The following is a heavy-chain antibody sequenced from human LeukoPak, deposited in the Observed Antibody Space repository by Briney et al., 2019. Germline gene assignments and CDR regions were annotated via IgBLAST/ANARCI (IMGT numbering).Heavy chain of an antibody. CDR1: GFTFDNYA. Sequence: PGWSLRLSCAASGFTFDNYAMHWVRQTPGKGLEWVSGISWDSGSINYADSVKGRFTISRDNAKNSLFLQMNSLRTEDTALYYCARDIFSAAGPDLDCWGQGTQVTVSS. V-gene: IGHV3-9*01. D-gene: IGHD6-13*01. J-gene: IGHJ4*02. CDR2: ISWDSGSI. CDR3: ARDIFSAAGPDLDC.